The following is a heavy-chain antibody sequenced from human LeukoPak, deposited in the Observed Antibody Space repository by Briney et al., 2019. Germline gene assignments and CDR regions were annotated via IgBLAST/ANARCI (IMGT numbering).Heavy chain of an antibody. J-gene: IGHJ4*02. CDR3: ARENLAAAADY. CDR1: GFIVSSDY. V-gene: IGHV3-74*01. CDR2: IRGDGSMT. Sequence: QAGGSLRLSCAVSGFIVSSDYMSWVRQAPGKGLVWVSRIRGDGSMTNYADSVKGRFTISRDNAKNTLYLQMNSLRLEDTAVYYCARENLAAAADYWGQGTVVTVSS. D-gene: IGHD6-25*01.